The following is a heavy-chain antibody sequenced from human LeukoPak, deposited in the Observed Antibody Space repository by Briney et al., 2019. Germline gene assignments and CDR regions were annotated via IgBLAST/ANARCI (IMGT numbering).Heavy chain of an antibody. D-gene: IGHD6-13*01. Sequence: SETLSLTCTASGGSISSSSYYWGWIRQPPGKGLEWIGSIYYSGSTYYNPSLKSRVTISVDTSKNQFSLKLSSVTAADTAVYYCARLKAAAGTFHSYYYYYGMDVWGQGTTVTVSS. CDR2: IYYSGST. J-gene: IGHJ6*02. CDR1: GGSISSSSYY. CDR3: ARLKAAAGTFHSYYYYYGMDV. V-gene: IGHV4-39*01.